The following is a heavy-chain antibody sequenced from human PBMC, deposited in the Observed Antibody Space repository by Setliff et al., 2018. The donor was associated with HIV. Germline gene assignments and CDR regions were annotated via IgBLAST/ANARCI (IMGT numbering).Heavy chain of an antibody. CDR1: GGSISSYY. J-gene: IGHJ6*03. CDR3: ARVVYTYYYMDV. Sequence: PSETLSLTCTVSGGSISSYYWSWIRQPPGKGLEWIGYIYYSGSTNYNPSLKSRVTISVDTSKNQFSLKLSSVTAADTAVYYCARVVYTYYYMDVWGKGTTVTVSS. CDR2: IYYSGST. D-gene: IGHD2-15*01. V-gene: IGHV4-59*08.